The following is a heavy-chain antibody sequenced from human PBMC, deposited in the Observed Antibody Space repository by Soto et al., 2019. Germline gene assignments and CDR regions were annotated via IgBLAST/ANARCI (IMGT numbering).Heavy chain of an antibody. D-gene: IGHD3-10*01. V-gene: IGHV5-51*01. J-gene: IGHJ5*01. Sequence: GESLKISCQASGYSFTSHWIGWVRQMPGKGLEWMGIIYPDDSDTRYSPSFQGQVTISADKSISTAYLQWSSLKASDTAMYYCARPGATLAQNWFNSWGQGTLVTVSS. CDR1: GYSFTSHW. CDR3: ARPGATLAQNWFNS. CDR2: IYPDDSDT.